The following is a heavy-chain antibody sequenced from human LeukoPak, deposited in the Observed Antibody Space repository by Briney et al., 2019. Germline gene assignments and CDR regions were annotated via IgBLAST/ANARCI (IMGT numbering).Heavy chain of an antibody. Sequence: GGSLRLSCAASGFTFSSYSMNWVRQAPGKGLEWVSYISSSSSTIFYADSVKGRFTISRDNAKNSLYLQMNSLRAEDTAVYYCARVGIAARWRDDIVVVPAAFDYWGQGTLVTVSS. CDR3: ARVGIAARWRDDIVVVPAAFDY. D-gene: IGHD2-2*01. J-gene: IGHJ4*02. CDR1: GFTFSSYS. V-gene: IGHV3-48*04. CDR2: ISSSSSTI.